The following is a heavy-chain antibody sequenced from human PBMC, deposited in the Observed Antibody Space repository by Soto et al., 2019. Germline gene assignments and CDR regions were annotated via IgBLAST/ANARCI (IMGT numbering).Heavy chain of an antibody. J-gene: IGHJ5*02. CDR3: ERHVAATGAARWLDP. CDR1: GFTFGSHG. Sequence: QVQVVESGGGVVQPGRSLRLSCEASGFTFGSHGMHWVRQAPGKGLEWVAFIWYDGSHKDYADSVRGRFTISRDDSKNTVYLQKNNRRGEDTAISYCERHVAATGAARWLDPWGQGTLVSVSS. V-gene: IGHV3-33*01. D-gene: IGHD6-13*01. CDR2: IWYDGSHK.